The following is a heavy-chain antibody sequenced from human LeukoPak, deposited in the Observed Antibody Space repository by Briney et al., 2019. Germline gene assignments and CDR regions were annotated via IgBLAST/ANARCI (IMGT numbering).Heavy chain of an antibody. D-gene: IGHD1-26*01. CDR2: ISVSGGDT. CDR3: AKVIGLVDPFDY. V-gene: IGHV3-23*01. Sequence: GGSLRLSCAASGLTFSNYAMSWVRQAPGKGLEWVSAISVSGGDTYYADSVKGRFTISRDNSKNTLYLQMNSLRAEDTAVYFCAKVIGLVDPFDYWGQGTLVTVSS. CDR1: GLTFSNYA. J-gene: IGHJ4*02.